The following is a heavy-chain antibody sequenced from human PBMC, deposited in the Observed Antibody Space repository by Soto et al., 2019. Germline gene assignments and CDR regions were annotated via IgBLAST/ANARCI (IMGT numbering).Heavy chain of an antibody. CDR1: GYALSDLA. J-gene: IGHJ6*02. CDR2: FDPEGET. V-gene: IGHV1-24*01. CDR3: ATGTYGMDV. Sequence: GASVKVSCKVSGYALSDLAMHWVRQAPGKGLEWMGGFDPEGETIYAQKFQGRVTMTEDTSTDTAYMEPSSLRSEDTAVFYCATGTYGMDVWGQGTTVTVSS. D-gene: IGHD1-7*01.